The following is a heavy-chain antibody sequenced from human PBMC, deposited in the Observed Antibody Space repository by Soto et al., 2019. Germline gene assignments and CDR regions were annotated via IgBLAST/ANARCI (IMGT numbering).Heavy chain of an antibody. CDR2: INAGNGNT. D-gene: IGHD3-16*01. V-gene: IGHV1-3*01. J-gene: IGHJ3*02. CDR3: ARAPYDYVWGSYAFDI. Sequence: GXSVKVSCKASVYTFTSYAMHWVRQAPGQRLEWMGWINAGNGNTKYSQKFQGRVTITRDTSASTAYMELSSLRSEDTAVYYCARAPYDYVWGSYAFDIWGQGPMVTVSS. CDR1: VYTFTSYA.